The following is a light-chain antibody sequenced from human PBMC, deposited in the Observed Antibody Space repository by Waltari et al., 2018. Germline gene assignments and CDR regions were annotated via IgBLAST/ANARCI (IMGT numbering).Light chain of an antibody. CDR3: SSYTSSTLVV. CDR2: DVS. Sequence: QSALTQPASVSGSLGQSITIPCTGTSSDVGGYNYVSWYQQHPGKAPKLMIYDVSDRPSGASNRFSGSKSGNTASLTISGLQPEDEADYYCSSYTSSTLVVFGGGTKLTVL. CDR1: SSDVGGYNY. J-gene: IGLJ2*01. V-gene: IGLV2-14*03.